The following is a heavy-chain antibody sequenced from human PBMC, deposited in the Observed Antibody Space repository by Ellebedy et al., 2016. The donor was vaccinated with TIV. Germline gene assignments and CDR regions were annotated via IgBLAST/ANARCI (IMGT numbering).Heavy chain of an antibody. J-gene: IGHJ6*02. V-gene: IGHV3-49*03. Sequence: GESLKISCTASGFTFGDYAMSWFRQAPGKGLKWVGFIRSKAYGGTTEYAASVKGRFTISRDDSKSIAYLQMNSLKTEDTAVYYCTTIGSLYAYYYYYGMDVWGQGTTVTVSS. CDR3: TTIGSLYAYYYYYGMDV. CDR2: IRSKAYGGTT. D-gene: IGHD2-8*01. CDR1: GFTFGDYA.